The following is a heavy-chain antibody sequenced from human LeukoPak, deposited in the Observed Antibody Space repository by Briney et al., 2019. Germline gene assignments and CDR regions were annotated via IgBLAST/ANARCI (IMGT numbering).Heavy chain of an antibody. CDR1: GFTFSSYG. Sequence: GGSLRPSCAASGFTFSSYGMHWVRQAPGKGLEWVAVIWYGGSNKYYADSVKGRFTISRDNSKNTLYLQMNSLRAEDTAVYYCAKDSAALRVYYYMDVWGKGTTVTVSS. V-gene: IGHV3-30*02. J-gene: IGHJ6*03. D-gene: IGHD6-13*01. CDR2: IWYGGSNK. CDR3: AKDSAALRVYYYMDV.